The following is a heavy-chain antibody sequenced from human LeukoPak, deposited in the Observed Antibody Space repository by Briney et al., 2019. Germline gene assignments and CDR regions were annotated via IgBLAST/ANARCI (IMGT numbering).Heavy chain of an antibody. D-gene: IGHD3-22*01. CDR1: GFTLNNAW. V-gene: IGHV3-48*01. Sequence: HPGGSLRLSCAASGFTLNNAWMSWVRQAPGKGLEWVSYISSSSSTIYYADSVKGRFTISRDNAKNSLYLQMNSLRAEDTAVYYCARGSTYYDSSGQVPFDYWGQGTLVTVSS. CDR3: ARGSTYYDSSGQVPFDY. CDR2: ISSSSSTI. J-gene: IGHJ4*02.